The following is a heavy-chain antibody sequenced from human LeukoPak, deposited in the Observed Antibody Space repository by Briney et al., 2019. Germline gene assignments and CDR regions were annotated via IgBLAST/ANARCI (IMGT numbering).Heavy chain of an antibody. CDR2: ISYDGSNK. D-gene: IGHD5-18*01. V-gene: IGHV3-30*18. J-gene: IGHJ4*02. Sequence: GGSLRLSCAASGFTFSNYGMHWVRQAPGKGLEGVAVISYDGSNKYYADSVKGRFTISRDNSKNTVYLQLNSLRAEDTAVYYCAKEKYRGYSYGSGDYWGQGTLVTVSS. CDR1: GFTFSNYG. CDR3: AKEKYRGYSYGSGDY.